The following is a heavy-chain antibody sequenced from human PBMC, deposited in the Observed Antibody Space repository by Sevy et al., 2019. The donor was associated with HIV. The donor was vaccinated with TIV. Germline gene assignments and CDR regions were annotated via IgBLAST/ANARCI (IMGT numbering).Heavy chain of an antibody. CDR2: ISSSSSTI. Sequence: VGSLRLSCAASGFTFSSYSMNWVRQAPGKGLEWVSYISSSSSTIYYADSVKGRFTISRDNAKNSLYLQMNSLRAEDTAVYYCARDAPYYYYGMDVWGQGTTVTVSS. V-gene: IGHV3-48*01. J-gene: IGHJ6*02. CDR3: ARDAPYYYYGMDV. CDR1: GFTFSSYS.